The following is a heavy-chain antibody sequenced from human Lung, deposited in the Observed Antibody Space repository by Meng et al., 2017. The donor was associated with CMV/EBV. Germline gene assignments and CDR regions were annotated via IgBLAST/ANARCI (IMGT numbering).Heavy chain of an antibody. D-gene: IGHD2/OR15-2a*01. V-gene: IGHV1-8*01. J-gene: IGHJ6*01. CDR2: MNPNRGNT. Sequence: SVXVSXXASGYTFNNYDIIWVRQASGQGLEWVGWMNPNRGNTAYAQKFQGRVTMTRDTSTSIAYMELSSLRSGDTAVYYCARGQVQCSTINCHDYRFSGMDVWGQGXTVTVSS. CDR1: GYTFNNYD. CDR3: ARGQVQCSTINCHDYRFSGMDV.